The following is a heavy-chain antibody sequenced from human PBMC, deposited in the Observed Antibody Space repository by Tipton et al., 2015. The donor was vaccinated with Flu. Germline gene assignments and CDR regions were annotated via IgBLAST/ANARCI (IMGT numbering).Heavy chain of an antibody. V-gene: IGHV4-59*01. Sequence: TLSLTCSVSGDSIGSPYFWGWIRQPPGKGLEWIGYIYYSGSTNYNPSLKSRVTISVDTSKNQFSLKLSSVTAADTAVYYCARDYGATDYWGQGTLVTVSS. J-gene: IGHJ4*02. CDR1: GDSIGSPYF. CDR3: ARDYGATDY. CDR2: IYYSGST. D-gene: IGHD4-17*01.